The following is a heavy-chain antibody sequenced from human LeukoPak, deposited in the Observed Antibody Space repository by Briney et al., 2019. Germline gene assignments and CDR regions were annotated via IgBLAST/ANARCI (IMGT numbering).Heavy chain of an antibody. CDR2: IYCSGST. V-gene: IGHV4-59*12. J-gene: IGHJ4*02. CDR3: ARGGYYYDSTSYYSLDY. CDR1: GGSISSYY. D-gene: IGHD3-22*01. Sequence: PSETLSLTCTVSGGSISSYYWSWIRQPPGKGLEWIGYIYCSGSTNYNPSLKSRVTISVDTSKNQFSLKLSSVTAADTAVYYCARGGYYYDSTSYYSLDYWGQGTLVTVSS.